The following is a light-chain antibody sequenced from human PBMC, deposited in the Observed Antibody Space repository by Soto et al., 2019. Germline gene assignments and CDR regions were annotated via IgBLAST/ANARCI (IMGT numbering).Light chain of an antibody. J-gene: IGKJ1*01. V-gene: IGKV3-20*01. CDR2: GAS. Sequence: EIVLTQSPGILSLSPGERATLSCRASQPVSSSYLAWYQQKPGQAPRLLIYGASTRATGIPDRFSGSGSGTDFNLAISRLEPEDFAVYYCQQCGISTWPCGQGTKVDIK. CDR1: QPVSSSY. CDR3: QQCGISTWP.